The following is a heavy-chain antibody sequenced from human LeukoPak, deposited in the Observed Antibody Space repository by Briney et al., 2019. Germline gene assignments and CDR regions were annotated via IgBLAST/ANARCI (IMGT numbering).Heavy chain of an antibody. Sequence: GGSVRLFCAAWGFTFSSYEMKWVRRAPGKGVVGVAYISSSGSTLYYADSVKGRFTISRGNSKNTLYLQMNSLRAEDTAVYYCAKEKRVGVTPPYFDYWGQGTLVTVSS. CDR1: GFTFSSYE. CDR3: AKEKRVGVTPPYFDY. J-gene: IGHJ4*02. CDR2: ISSSGSTL. V-gene: IGHV3-48*03. D-gene: IGHD1-26*01.